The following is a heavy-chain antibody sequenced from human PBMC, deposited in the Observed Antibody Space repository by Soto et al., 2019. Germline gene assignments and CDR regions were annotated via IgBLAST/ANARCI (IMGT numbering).Heavy chain of an antibody. CDR1: GFTFSSYG. D-gene: IGHD3-22*01. J-gene: IGHJ4*02. CDR3: AKSELDYDSSGYYRY. CDR2: ISYDGSNK. V-gene: IGHV3-30*18. Sequence: SLSLSWAASGFTFSSYGMHWVRHAPGKGLEWVAVISYDGSNKYYADSVKGRFTISRDNSKNTLYLQMNSLRAEDTAVYYCAKSELDYDSSGYYRYWGQGTLVTVSS.